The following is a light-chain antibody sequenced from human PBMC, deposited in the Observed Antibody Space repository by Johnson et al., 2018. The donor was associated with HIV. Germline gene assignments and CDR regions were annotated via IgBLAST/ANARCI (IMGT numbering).Light chain of an antibody. Sequence: QSVLTQPPSVSAAPGQRVTISCSGSSSNIGNNYVSWYQQLPGTAPKLLIYDNDKRPSGIPDRFSGPKSGTSATLGITGLQTGDAADYYCGTWDTSLSPGGVFGTGTKVSVL. J-gene: IGLJ1*01. CDR2: DND. CDR3: GTWDTSLSPGGV. CDR1: SSNIGNNY. V-gene: IGLV1-51*01.